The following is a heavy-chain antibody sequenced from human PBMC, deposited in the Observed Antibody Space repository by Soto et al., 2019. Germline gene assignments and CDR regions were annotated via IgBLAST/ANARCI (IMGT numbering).Heavy chain of an antibody. J-gene: IGHJ6*02. CDR2: IIPIFGTA. D-gene: IGHD3-16*02. Sequence: SVKVSCKASGGTFSSYAISWVRQAPGQGLEWMGGIIPIFGTANYAQKFQGRVTITADESTSTAYMELSSLRSEDTAVYYCARGSLYDYVWGSYRSYYYYYGMDVWGQGTTVTGSS. CDR3: ARGSLYDYVWGSYRSYYYYYGMDV. CDR1: GGTFSSYA. V-gene: IGHV1-69*13.